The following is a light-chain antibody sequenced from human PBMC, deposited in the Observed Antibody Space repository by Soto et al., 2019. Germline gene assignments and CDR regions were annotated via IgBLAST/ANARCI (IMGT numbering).Light chain of an antibody. CDR3: SSYARNRDVV. V-gene: IGLV2-23*01. Sequence: QSALTQPASVSGSPGQSITISCTGTSSDVGSYNLVSWYQQHPGKAPKLMIYEGSKRPPGVSNRFSGSKSGNTASLTISGLQAEDEADYYCSSYARNRDVVFGGGTKLTVL. CDR1: SSDVGSYNL. CDR2: EGS. J-gene: IGLJ2*01.